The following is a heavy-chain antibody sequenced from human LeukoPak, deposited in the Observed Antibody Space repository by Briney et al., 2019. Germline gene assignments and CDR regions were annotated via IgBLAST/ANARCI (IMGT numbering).Heavy chain of an antibody. V-gene: IGHV4-39*01. D-gene: IGHD3-3*01. Sequence: SETLSLTCTVSGGSISSSSYYWGWIRQPPGKGLEWIGSIYSSGNTYYNGSLKSRVTISVDTSKNQFSLKLSSVTAADTAVYFCARLGSLFGGYWGQGSLVTVSS. CDR1: GGSISSSSYY. CDR3: ARLGSLFGGY. CDR2: IYSSGNT. J-gene: IGHJ4*02.